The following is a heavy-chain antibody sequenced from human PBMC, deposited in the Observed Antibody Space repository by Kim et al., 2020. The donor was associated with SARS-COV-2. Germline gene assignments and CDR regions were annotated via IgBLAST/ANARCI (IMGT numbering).Heavy chain of an antibody. CDR1: GGSISSYY. V-gene: IGHV4-59*13. J-gene: IGHJ6*02. D-gene: IGHD6-19*01. CDR3: ARSGSGWPILYYYYYGMDV. Sequence: SETLSLTCTVSGGSISSYYWSWIRQPPGKGLEWIGYIYYSGSTNYNPSLKSRVTISVDTSKNQFSLKLSSVTAADTAVYYCARSGSGWPILYYYYYGMDVWGQGTTVTVSS. CDR2: IYYSGST.